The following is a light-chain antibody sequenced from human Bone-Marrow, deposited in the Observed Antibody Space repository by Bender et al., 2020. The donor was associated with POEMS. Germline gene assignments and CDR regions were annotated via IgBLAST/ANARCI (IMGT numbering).Light chain of an antibody. CDR1: GYD. CDR2: SNG. Sequence: QSVLTQPPSVSGAPGQTVTISCTGGGYDVHWYQQVLGSAPRFLISSNGNRPSGVPDRFSVSNSGSLAITGLQAEDEADYYCQSYDHSPSGRYVFGTGTKVTVL. J-gene: IGLJ1*01. CDR3: QSYDHSPSGRYV. V-gene: IGLV1-40*01.